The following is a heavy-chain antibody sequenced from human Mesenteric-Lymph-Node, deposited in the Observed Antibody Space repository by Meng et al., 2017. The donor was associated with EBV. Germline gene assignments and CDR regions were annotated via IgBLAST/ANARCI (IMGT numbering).Heavy chain of an antibody. J-gene: IGHJ4*02. V-gene: IGHV4-4*02. CDR1: GGSISSANW. D-gene: IGHD3-10*01. CDR2: IHHTGFT. CDR3: AIGTSSYGPFDN. Sequence: QVHFQEPGPVLGKPSGTRSPTCAFSGGSISSANWWTWVRQSPERGLEWIGEIHHTGFTSYNPSLKSRAALAVDKSKNQFSLSLSSVTAADTAVYYCAIGTSSYGPFDNWGQGTLVTVSS.